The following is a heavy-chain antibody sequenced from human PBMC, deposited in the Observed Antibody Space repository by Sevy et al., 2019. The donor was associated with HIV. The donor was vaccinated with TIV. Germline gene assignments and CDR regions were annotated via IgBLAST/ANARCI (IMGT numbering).Heavy chain of an antibody. J-gene: IGHJ4*02. CDR2: INSDGSST. V-gene: IGHV3-74*01. D-gene: IGHD2-8*02. CDR3: ALTGGHNKYAY. Sequence: GGSLRLSCAASGFTFSGYWMHWVRQAPGKGLVWVSLINSDGSSTNYADSVQGRFTISRDNAKNTLYLQMNSLRAEDTAVYYCALTGGHNKYAYWGQGTLVTVSS. CDR1: GFTFSGYW.